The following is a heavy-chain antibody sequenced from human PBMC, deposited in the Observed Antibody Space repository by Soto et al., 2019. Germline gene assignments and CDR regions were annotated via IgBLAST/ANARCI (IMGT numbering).Heavy chain of an antibody. Sequence: PGGSLRLSCAPSGYTFSSYSMNWVRHAPGKGLEWVSSISSSSSYIYYADSVKGRFTISRDNAKNSLYLQMNSLRAEDTAVYYCARGGIAAAPKNNWFDPWGQGTLVTVSS. V-gene: IGHV3-21*01. CDR2: ISSSSSYI. CDR1: GYTFSSYS. D-gene: IGHD6-13*01. CDR3: ARGGIAAAPKNNWFDP. J-gene: IGHJ5*02.